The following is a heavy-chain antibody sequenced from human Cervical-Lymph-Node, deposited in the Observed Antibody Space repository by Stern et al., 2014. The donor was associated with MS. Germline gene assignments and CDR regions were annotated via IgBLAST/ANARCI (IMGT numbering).Heavy chain of an antibody. J-gene: IGHJ4*02. CDR1: GGPISSGTYY. Sequence: QVQLQESGPGLVKPSQTLYLTCTVSGGPISSGTYYWSWIRQPAGKGLEWIGRISTSGSTDYTSSLKTRSTISVDMSKNHLPRRLTHLTAADTAVYYCARGRNGFGYDSWGQGTLATVSP. CDR3: ARGRNGFGYDS. D-gene: IGHD2-15*01. V-gene: IGHV4-61*02. CDR2: ISTSGST.